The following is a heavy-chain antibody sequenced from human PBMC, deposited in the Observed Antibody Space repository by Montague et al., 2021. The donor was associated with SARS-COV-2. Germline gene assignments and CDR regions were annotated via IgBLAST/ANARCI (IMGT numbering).Heavy chain of an antibody. Sequence: SETLSLTCTVSGGSLNNYFWSWIRQPPGKGLEWVGYISDSGSTKYNPSLQSRVTISVDTARNQFSLKLLSVTAADTAFYYCERVDSSGPWEYWGQGILVSVSS. V-gene: IGHV4-59*08. CDR1: GGSLNNYF. CDR2: ISDSGST. J-gene: IGHJ4*02. CDR3: ERVDSSGPWEY. D-gene: IGHD3-22*01.